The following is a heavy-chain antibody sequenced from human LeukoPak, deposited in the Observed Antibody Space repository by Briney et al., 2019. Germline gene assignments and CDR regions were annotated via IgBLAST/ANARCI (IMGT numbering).Heavy chain of an antibody. CDR2: ISSSSSYI. V-gene: IGHV3-21*01. CDR1: GFTFSSYS. Sequence: PGGSLRLSCAASGFTFSSYSMNWVRQAPGKGLEWVSSISSSSSYIYYADSVKGRFTISRDNAKNSLYLQMNSLRAEDTAVYYCARDLGRRNWFDPWGQGTLVTVSS. CDR3: ARDLGRRNWFDP. J-gene: IGHJ5*02.